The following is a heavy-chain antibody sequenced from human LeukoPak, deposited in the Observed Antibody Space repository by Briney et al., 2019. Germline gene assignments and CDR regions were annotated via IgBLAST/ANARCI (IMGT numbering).Heavy chain of an antibody. Sequence: GESLKISCKGSGYSFTSYWISGVRQMPGKGLEGMGRIDLSDSYTNYSPSFQGHVTISADKSISTAYLQWSSLKASDTAMYYCARLGGDSPSDYWGQGTLVTVSS. CDR3: ARLGGDSPSDY. CDR1: GYSFTSYW. CDR2: IDLSDSYT. J-gene: IGHJ4*02. V-gene: IGHV5-10-1*01. D-gene: IGHD2-21*01.